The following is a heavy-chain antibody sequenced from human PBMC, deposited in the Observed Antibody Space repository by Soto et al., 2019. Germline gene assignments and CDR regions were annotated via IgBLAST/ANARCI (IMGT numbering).Heavy chain of an antibody. CDR2: TNSDGSTT. D-gene: IGHD2-2*01. J-gene: IGHJ4*02. CDR1: GFTFSSYW. V-gene: IGHV3-74*01. CDR3: GRVAQRMYHSDY. Sequence: EVQLVGSGGGLVQPGGSLRLSCAASGFTFSSYWMRWVRQAPGKGLVWVSHTNSDGSTTSYADSVKGRFTISRDNAKNTLYLQMNSLRAEDTAVYYCGRVAQRMYHSDYWGQGTLVTVSS.